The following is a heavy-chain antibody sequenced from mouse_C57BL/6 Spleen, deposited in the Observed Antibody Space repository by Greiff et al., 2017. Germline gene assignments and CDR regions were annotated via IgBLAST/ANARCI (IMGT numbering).Heavy chain of an antibody. CDR3: TVPLLFDY. V-gene: IGHV6-3*01. J-gene: IGHJ2*01. CDR1: GFTFSNYW. Sequence: EVKLEESGGGLVQPGGSMKLSCVASGFTFSNYWMNWVRQSPQKGLEWVAQIRLKSDNYATHYAESVKERFTISSDDSQSSVYLQMNTLRAEDTGIYYCTVPLLFDYWGQGTTLTVSS. CDR2: IRLKSDNYAT.